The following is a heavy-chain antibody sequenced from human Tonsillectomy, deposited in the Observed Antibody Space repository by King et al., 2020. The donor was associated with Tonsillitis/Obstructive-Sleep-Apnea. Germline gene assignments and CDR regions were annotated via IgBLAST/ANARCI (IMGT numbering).Heavy chain of an antibody. J-gene: IGHJ5*02. CDR1: GFTFSSYG. CDR2: ISYDGSNK. CDR3: VKERGAYCSNGVCFGFDP. Sequence: VQLVESGGGVVQPGKSLRLSCAASGFTFSSYGMDWVRQAPGKGLEWVAVISYDGSNKYYADSVKGRFTISRDNTKNTLYLQMNSLRVEDTAVYYCVKERGAYCSNGVCFGFDPWGQGTLVTVSS. V-gene: IGHV3-30*18. D-gene: IGHD2-8*01.